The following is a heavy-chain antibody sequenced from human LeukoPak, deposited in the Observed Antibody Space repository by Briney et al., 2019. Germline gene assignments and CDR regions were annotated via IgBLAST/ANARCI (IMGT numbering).Heavy chain of an antibody. CDR3: ARIAAAGTNPESPIDY. V-gene: IGHV4-59*11. Sequence: SETLSLTCTVSGGSISSHYWSWIRQPPGRGLEWIGYIYYSGSTNYNLSLKSRVTISVDTSKHQFSLKLSSVTAADTAVYYCARIAAAGTNPESPIDYWGQGTLVTVSS. D-gene: IGHD6-13*01. CDR1: GGSISSHY. CDR2: IYYSGST. J-gene: IGHJ4*02.